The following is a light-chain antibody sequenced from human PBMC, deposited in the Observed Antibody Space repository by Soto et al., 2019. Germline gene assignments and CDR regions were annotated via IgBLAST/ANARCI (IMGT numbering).Light chain of an antibody. CDR1: SRDVGGYNY. Sequence: QSVLTQPASVSGSPVQSITISCTGTSRDVGGYNYVSWYQKNPGKAPKLMIYDVSNRPSGVSDRFSGSKSGNTASLTISGLQAEDEADYYCSSYSNSTTLYVFGTGTKVTVL. CDR2: DVS. J-gene: IGLJ1*01. V-gene: IGLV2-14*03. CDR3: SSYSNSTTLYV.